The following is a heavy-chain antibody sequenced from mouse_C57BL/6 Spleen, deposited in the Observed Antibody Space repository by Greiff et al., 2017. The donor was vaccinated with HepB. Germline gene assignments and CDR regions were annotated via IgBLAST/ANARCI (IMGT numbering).Heavy chain of an antibody. CDR1: GFTFSSYA. Sequence: EVKLVESGGGLVKPGGSLKLSCAASGFTFSSYAMSWVRQPPEKRLEWVATISDGGSYTYYPDNVKGRFTISRDNAKNNLYLQMSHLKSEDTAMYYCARESHYYYGSSYWYFDVWGTGTTVTVSS. D-gene: IGHD1-1*01. J-gene: IGHJ1*03. CDR2: ISDGGSYT. V-gene: IGHV5-4*01. CDR3: ARESHYYYGSSYWYFDV.